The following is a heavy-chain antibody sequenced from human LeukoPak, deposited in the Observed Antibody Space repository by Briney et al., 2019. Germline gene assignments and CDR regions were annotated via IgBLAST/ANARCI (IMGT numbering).Heavy chain of an antibody. J-gene: IGHJ3*02. Sequence: WASVKVSCKAPENTFSSYYLHWVRQAPGQGLEWMGWINTNTGNTTYAQGFTGRFIFSVDTSASTAYLQLSSLKAEDTAVYYCAREAYCGGDCLAFDIWVQGTMVSVSS. CDR2: INTNTGNT. V-gene: IGHV7-4-1*02. CDR3: AREAYCGGDCLAFDI. D-gene: IGHD2-21*02. CDR1: ENTFSSYY.